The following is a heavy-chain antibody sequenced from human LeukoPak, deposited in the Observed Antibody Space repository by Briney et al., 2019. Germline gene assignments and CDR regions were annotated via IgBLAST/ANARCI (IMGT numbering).Heavy chain of an antibody. Sequence: PGGSLRLSCAASGFTFRNYWMGWVRQAPGKGLEWVANTKPDGSAEYYADSVRGRFTTSRDNANNFLYLQMDMLRAEDTAVYFFARDGGLNSDFCYWGQGTLVTVSS. CDR3: ARDGGLNSDFCY. J-gene: IGHJ4*02. CDR2: TKPDGSAE. D-gene: IGHD2-15*01. V-gene: IGHV3-7*01. CDR1: GFTFRNYW.